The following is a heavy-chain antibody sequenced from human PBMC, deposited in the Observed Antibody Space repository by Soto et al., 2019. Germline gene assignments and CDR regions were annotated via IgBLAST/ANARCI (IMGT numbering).Heavy chain of an antibody. CDR1: GFTFSSYG. CDR3: AKAPTRALPTLPAYY. CDR2: ISYDGSNK. Sequence: GGSLRLSCAASGFTFSSYGMHWVRQAPGKGLEWVAVISYDGSNKYYADSVKGRFTISRDNSKNTLYLQMNSLRAEDTAVYYCAKAPTRALPTLPAYYWGQGTLVTVSS. J-gene: IGHJ4*02. V-gene: IGHV3-30*18. D-gene: IGHD2-2*01.